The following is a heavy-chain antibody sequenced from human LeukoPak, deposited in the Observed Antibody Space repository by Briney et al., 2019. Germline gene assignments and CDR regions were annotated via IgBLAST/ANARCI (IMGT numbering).Heavy chain of an antibody. D-gene: IGHD5-18*01. CDR3: ARDRHQRGYHYGTLDY. CDR1: GFTFSSYS. V-gene: IGHV3-21*01. Sequence: PGGSLRLSCAASGFTFSSYSMNWVRQARGKGLEWVSSISSSSSYIYYADSVKGGFTISRDNAKNSLYLPINSLRAEDTAVYYCARDRHQRGYHYGTLDYWGQGTLVTVSS. J-gene: IGHJ4*02. CDR2: ISSSSSYI.